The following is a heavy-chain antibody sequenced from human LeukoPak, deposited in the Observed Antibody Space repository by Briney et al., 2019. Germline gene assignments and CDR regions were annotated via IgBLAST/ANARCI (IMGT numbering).Heavy chain of an antibody. CDR3: ATDHPDYGDYFDY. CDR1: GYTLTELS. Sequence: LGASVKVSCKVSGYTLTELSMHWVRQAPGKGLGWMGGFDPEDGETIYAQKFQGRVTMTEDTSTDTAYMELSSLRSEDTAVYYCATDHPDYGDYFDYWGQGTLVTVSS. J-gene: IGHJ4*02. CDR2: FDPEDGET. V-gene: IGHV1-24*01. D-gene: IGHD4-17*01.